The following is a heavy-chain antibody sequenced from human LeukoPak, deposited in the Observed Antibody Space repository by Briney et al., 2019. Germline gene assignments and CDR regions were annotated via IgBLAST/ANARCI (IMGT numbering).Heavy chain of an antibody. Sequence: GGSLRLSCAASGFTFSSYEMNWVRQAPGKGLEWVSYISSSGSTIYYADSVKGRFTISRDNAKNSLYLQMNSLRTEDTALYYCAKSLDIVATGAAFDIWGQGTMVTVSS. CDR3: AKSLDIVATGAAFDI. J-gene: IGHJ3*02. V-gene: IGHV3-48*03. CDR1: GFTFSSYE. CDR2: ISSSGSTI. D-gene: IGHD5-12*01.